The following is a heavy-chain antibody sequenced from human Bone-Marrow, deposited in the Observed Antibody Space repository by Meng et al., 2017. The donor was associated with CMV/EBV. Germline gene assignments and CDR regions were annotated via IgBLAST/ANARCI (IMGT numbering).Heavy chain of an antibody. J-gene: IGHJ5*02. CDR1: GFTFSSYW. CDR3: AKGHVGQWLVDWFDP. Sequence: GGSLRLTCAASGFTFSSYWMSWVRQAPGKGLEWVANIKQDGSEKYYVDSVKGRFTISRDNAKNSLYLQMNSLRAEDTAVYYCAKGHVGQWLVDWFDPWGQGTLVTVS. CDR2: IKQDGSEK. D-gene: IGHD6-19*01. V-gene: IGHV3-7*01.